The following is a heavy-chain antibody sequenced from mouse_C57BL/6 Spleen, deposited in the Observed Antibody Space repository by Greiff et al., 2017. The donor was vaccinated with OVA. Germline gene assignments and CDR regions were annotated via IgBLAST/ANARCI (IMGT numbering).Heavy chain of an antibody. CDR1: GFSLTSYG. D-gene: IGHD1-1*01. CDR2: IWSDGST. V-gene: IGHV2-6*03. J-gene: IGHJ1*03. Sequence: QVQLKEPGPGLVAPSQSLSITCTASGFSLTSYGVHWVRQPPGTGLEWLVVIWSDGSTPYNSALKSRLCISKDTCESQFFLKKNSLRADDTAMYCCARRKDYGSSWYFDVWGTGTTVTVSS. CDR3: ARRKDYGSSWYFDV.